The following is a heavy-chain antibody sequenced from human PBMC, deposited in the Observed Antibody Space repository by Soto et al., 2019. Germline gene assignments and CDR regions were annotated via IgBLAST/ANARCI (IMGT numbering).Heavy chain of an antibody. Sequence: ASVKVSCKASGYTFTSYGISWVRQAPGQGLEWMGWISAYNGNTNYAQKLQGRVTMTTDTSTSTAYMELRSLRSDDTAVYYCARPEYCSGGSCLLQVDYWGQGTLVTVSS. D-gene: IGHD2-15*01. J-gene: IGHJ4*02. V-gene: IGHV1-18*01. CDR1: GYTFTSYG. CDR2: ISAYNGNT. CDR3: ARPEYCSGGSCLLQVDY.